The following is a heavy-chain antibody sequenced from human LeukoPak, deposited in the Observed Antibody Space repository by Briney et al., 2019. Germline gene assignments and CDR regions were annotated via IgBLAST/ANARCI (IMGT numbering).Heavy chain of an antibody. V-gene: IGHV3-7*01. CDR2: INQGGSVK. J-gene: IGHJ4*02. D-gene: IGHD5-12*01. CDR3: ARFGYSGWNLEY. Sequence: GGSLRLSCAAPGFSFRDFWMAWVRQAPGKGLEWVANINQGGSVKYYVDSVKGRFTISRDDAESSLYVQMNSLRDEDTAVYYCARFGYSGWNLEYWGQGTLVTVSS. CDR1: GFSFRDFW.